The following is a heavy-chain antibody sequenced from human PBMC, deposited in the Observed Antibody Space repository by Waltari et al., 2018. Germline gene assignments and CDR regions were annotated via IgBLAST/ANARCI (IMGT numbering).Heavy chain of an antibody. J-gene: IGHJ4*02. CDR3: ARQSAWGSRPFDY. CDR1: GGSFRSKNYY. CDR2: IYYSGST. D-gene: IGHD3-16*01. V-gene: IGHV4-39*07. Sequence: QMQLRGSGPGLVKPSETLSLTCTVSGGSFRSKNYYWAWIRQPPGKGLEWVGNIYYSGSTYYNPSLKSRLTISLETSKNQFSLKLGSVTAADTAIYYCARQSAWGSRPFDYWAQGTLVTVSS.